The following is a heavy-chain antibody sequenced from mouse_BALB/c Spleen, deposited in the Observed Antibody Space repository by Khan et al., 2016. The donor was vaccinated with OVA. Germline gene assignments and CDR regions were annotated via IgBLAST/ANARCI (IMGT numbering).Heavy chain of an antibody. CDR2: INYSGST. D-gene: IGHD2-3*01. Sequence: EVQLQESGPGLVKPSQSLSLTCTVTGYSITSDYAWNWIRQFPGNKLEWMGYINYSGSTNYNPALKSRISITRDTSKNQFFLQLNSVTTADTATYYCASDGSRYNYAMDYWGQGTTLTVSS. CDR3: ASDGSRYNYAMDY. V-gene: IGHV3-2*02. CDR1: GYSITSDYA. J-gene: IGHJ4*01.